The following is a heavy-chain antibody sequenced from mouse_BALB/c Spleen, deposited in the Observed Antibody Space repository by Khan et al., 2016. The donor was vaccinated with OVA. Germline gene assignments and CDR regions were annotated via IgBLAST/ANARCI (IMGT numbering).Heavy chain of an antibody. CDR2: IGPGSSNA. CDR3: AMEDYYGRSCYAMDY. J-gene: IGHJ4*01. CDR1: GYTFTNYW. V-gene: IGHV1S41*01. D-gene: IGHD1-1*01. Sequence: DLVKPGASVKLSCKASGYTFTNYWINWVKQRPGQGLEWIGRIGPGSSNAYYNDMFKDKATLTVDTSSNTAYLQLSSLSSEDSADDVSAMEDYYGRSCYAMDYWGQGTSVTVSA.